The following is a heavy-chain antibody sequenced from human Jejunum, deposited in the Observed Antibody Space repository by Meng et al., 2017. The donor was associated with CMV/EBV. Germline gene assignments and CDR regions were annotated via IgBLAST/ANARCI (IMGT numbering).Heavy chain of an antibody. Sequence: QVQLQESGPGLVQPSQPLSLTCGVSGDSISSGDSYWSWIRQPPGKGLEWIGYIYESGSTSYNPSLESRVTISVDTSKNQFSLKVMSVTAADTAVYYCAREGTNSYYFDYWGQGTLVTVSS. J-gene: IGHJ4*02. CDR3: AREGTNSYYFDY. CDR1: GDSISSGDSY. CDR2: IYESGST. V-gene: IGHV4-30-4*01. D-gene: IGHD1-14*01.